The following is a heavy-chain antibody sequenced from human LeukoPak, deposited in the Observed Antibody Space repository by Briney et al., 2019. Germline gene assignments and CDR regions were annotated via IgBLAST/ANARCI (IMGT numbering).Heavy chain of an antibody. J-gene: IGHJ6*02. CDR3: ARERPSEYYGMDV. Sequence: ASVKVSCKASGYTFTGYYMHWVRQAPGQGLEWMGWISAYNGNTNYAQKLQGRVTMTTDTSTSTAYMELRSLRSDDTAVYYCARERPSEYYGMDVWGQGTTVTVSS. V-gene: IGHV1-18*04. CDR2: ISAYNGNT. CDR1: GYTFTGYY. D-gene: IGHD1-1*01.